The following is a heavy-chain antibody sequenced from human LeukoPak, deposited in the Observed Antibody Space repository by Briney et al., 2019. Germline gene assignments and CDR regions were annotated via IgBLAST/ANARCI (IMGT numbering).Heavy chain of an antibody. CDR1: GFTFSSYG. Sequence: GGSLRLSCAPSGFTFSSYGMHWVRQAPGKGLEWVAIISYDGNNKYYADSVKGRFTISRDNSKNTLYLQMNSLRAEDTAVYYCAREKNDIVLTSYYFDYWGQGTLVTVSS. CDR2: ISYDGNNK. J-gene: IGHJ4*02. CDR3: AREKNDIVLTSYYFDY. D-gene: IGHD5-12*01. V-gene: IGHV3-30*03.